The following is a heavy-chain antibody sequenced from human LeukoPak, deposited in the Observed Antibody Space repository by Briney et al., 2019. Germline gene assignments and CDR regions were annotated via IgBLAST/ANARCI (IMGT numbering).Heavy chain of an antibody. Sequence: GASVTVSCKASLCTFSRYAISWVRPAPGQGLEWMGRIIPIFGIANYAQKFQGRVTSTADKSTSTAYMELSSLRCEDTAVYYCARASYYYDSSGYYLDYWGQGTLVTVSS. CDR1: LCTFSRYA. CDR2: IIPIFGIA. V-gene: IGHV1-69*04. D-gene: IGHD3-22*01. CDR3: ARASYYYDSSGYYLDY. J-gene: IGHJ4*02.